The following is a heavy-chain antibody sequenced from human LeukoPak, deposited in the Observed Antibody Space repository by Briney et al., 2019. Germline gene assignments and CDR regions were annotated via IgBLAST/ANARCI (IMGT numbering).Heavy chain of an antibody. V-gene: IGHV3-23*01. D-gene: IGHD5-18*01. CDR1: GFTFRNYA. J-gene: IGHJ4*02. Sequence: GGSLRLSCAASGFTFRNYAMSWVRQAPGKGLEWVSGIPYSGGSTYYADSVKGRFAISRDNSKNMLYLQMNSLRVEDTAVCYCAKDKQLWLRGSFDYWGQGTLVTVSS. CDR3: AKDKQLWLRGSFDY. CDR2: IPYSGGST.